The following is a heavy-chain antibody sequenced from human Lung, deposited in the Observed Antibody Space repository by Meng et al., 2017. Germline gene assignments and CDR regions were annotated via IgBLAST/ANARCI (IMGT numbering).Heavy chain of an antibody. V-gene: IGHV7-4-1*02. Sequence: QVQRVQSGSELKNPWATVKVSCKASGYTFTSYAMNWVRQAPGQGLEWMGWINTNTGKPAYAQAFTGRFVLSLDSSVTTAYLQISSLEADDTAIYYCARDGGRRFDYWGQGTLVTVSS. J-gene: IGHJ4*02. D-gene: IGHD1-26*01. CDR1: GYTFTSYA. CDR3: ARDGGRRFDY. CDR2: INTNTGKP.